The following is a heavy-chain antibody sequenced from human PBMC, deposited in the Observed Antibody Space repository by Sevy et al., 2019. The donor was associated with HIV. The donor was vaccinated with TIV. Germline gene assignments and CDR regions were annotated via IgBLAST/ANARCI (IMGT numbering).Heavy chain of an antibody. CDR3: ARDRRRDDYGSGSYTYYYYYGMDV. CDR2: ISYDGSNK. CDR1: GFTFSSYA. J-gene: IGHJ6*02. D-gene: IGHD3-10*01. V-gene: IGHV3-30-3*01. Sequence: GESLKISCAASGFTFSSYAMHWVRQAPGKGLEWVAVISYDGSNKYYADSVKGRFTISRDNSKNTLYLQMNSLRAEDTAVYYCARDRRRDDYGSGSYTYYYYYGMDVWGQGTTVTVSS.